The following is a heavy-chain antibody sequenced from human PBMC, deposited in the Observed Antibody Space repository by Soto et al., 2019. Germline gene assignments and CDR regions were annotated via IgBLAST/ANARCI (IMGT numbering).Heavy chain of an antibody. Sequence: GGSLRLSCAASGFTFSSYAMSWVRQAPGKGLEWVSAISGSGGSTYYADSVKGRFTISRDNSKNTLYLQMNSLRAEDTAVYYCARARIAAAGEGGNWFDPWGQGTLVTVSS. CDR3: ARARIAAAGEGGNWFDP. V-gene: IGHV3-23*01. CDR2: ISGSGGST. CDR1: GFTFSSYA. J-gene: IGHJ5*02. D-gene: IGHD6-13*01.